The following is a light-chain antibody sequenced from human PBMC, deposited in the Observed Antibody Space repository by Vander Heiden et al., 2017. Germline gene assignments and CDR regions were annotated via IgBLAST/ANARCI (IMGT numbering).Light chain of an antibody. CDR2: RNN. CDR3: SAWDDSMSGPV. Sequence: QSVLPQPPSTSGPPGHRVTISCSGSSSTIGNNYVYWYQQLPGPPPKLLIYRNNRRTSAVPYRFSVSKSGTSASLSISGLRSEDEADYYCSAWDDSMSGPVFGGGTKLTVL. J-gene: IGLJ2*01. CDR1: SSTIGNNY. V-gene: IGLV1-47*01.